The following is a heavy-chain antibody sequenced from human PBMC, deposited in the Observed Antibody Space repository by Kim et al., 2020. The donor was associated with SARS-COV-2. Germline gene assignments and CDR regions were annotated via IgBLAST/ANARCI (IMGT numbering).Heavy chain of an antibody. Sequence: GGSLRLSCAASGFIFSSYWVTWVRLAPGKGLEWVANIKQDGTEKHYVDSVKGRFTISRDNAKNSLYLQMNSLRAEDTAVYYCATSRTFDYWGQGTLVTVS. CDR3: ATSRTFDY. CDR2: IKQDGTEK. CDR1: GFIFSSYW. V-gene: IGHV3-7*01. J-gene: IGHJ4*02.